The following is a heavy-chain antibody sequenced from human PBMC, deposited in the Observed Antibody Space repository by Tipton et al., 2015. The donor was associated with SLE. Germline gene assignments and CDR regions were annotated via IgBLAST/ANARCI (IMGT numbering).Heavy chain of an antibody. Sequence: LRLSCTVSGSSISSHYWSWFRQPPGKGLEWIGDVYNSGSTNYNPSLKSRITISVDTSKNQLSLKLTSVTAADTAVYYCARGSVVADDYWGQGTLVTVSS. V-gene: IGHV4-59*11. D-gene: IGHD2-15*01. CDR2: VYNSGST. CDR1: GSSISSHY. CDR3: ARGSVVADDY. J-gene: IGHJ4*01.